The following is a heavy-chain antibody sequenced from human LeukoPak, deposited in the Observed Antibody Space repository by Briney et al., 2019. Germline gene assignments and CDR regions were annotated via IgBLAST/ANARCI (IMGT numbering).Heavy chain of an antibody. CDR3: AKDPGWLGEDKNWYFDL. D-gene: IGHD3-10*01. CDR2: ISGSGGST. J-gene: IGHJ2*01. CDR1: GFTFSSYA. V-gene: IGHV3-23*01. Sequence: PGGSLRLSCAASGFTFSSYAMSWVRQAPGKGLEWVSAISGSGGSTYYADSVKGRFTISRDNSKNTLYVQMNSLRADDTAVYYCAKDPGWLGEDKNWYFDLWGRGTLVTVSS.